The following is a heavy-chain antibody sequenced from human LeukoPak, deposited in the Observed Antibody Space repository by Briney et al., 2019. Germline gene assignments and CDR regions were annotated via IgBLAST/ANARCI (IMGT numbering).Heavy chain of an antibody. V-gene: IGHV4-59*01. CDR2: IYYSGGT. CDR3: ARADDSSGYSVDY. Sequence: KPSETLSLTCTVSGGSISSYYWSWIRQPPGKGLEWIGYIYYSGGTNYNPSLKSRVTISVDTSKNQFSLKLSSVTAADTAVYYCARADDSSGYSVDYWGQGTLVTVSS. J-gene: IGHJ4*02. D-gene: IGHD3-22*01. CDR1: GGSISSYY.